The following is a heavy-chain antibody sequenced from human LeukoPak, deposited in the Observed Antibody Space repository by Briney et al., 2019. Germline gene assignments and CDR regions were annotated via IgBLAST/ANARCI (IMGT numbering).Heavy chain of an antibody. CDR3: ARLRPYYDSSGYYWVGAFDI. CDR1: GFTFSSYS. CDR2: ISSSSSYI. Sequence: GGSLRLSCAASGFTFSSYSMNWVRQAPGKGLEWVSSISSSSSYIYYADSVKGRFTISRDNAKNSLYLQMNSLRAEDTAVYYCARLRPYYDSSGYYWVGAFDIWGQGTMVTVSS. D-gene: IGHD3-22*01. J-gene: IGHJ3*02. V-gene: IGHV3-21*04.